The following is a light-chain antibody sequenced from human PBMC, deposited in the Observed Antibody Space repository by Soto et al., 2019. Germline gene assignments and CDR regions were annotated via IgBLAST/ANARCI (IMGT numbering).Light chain of an antibody. V-gene: IGLV2-14*01. J-gene: IGLJ2*01. CDR3: SSYPRSSTRV. CDR2: DVS. Sequence: QSALTQPASVSGSPGQSITISCTGTSSDVGGYNYVSWYQQHQGKAPKLIIYDVSNRPSGVTNRCSGSKSVNTASLTIAGIQGEYEAVYNFSSYPRSSTRVFAGGP. CDR1: SSDVGGYNY.